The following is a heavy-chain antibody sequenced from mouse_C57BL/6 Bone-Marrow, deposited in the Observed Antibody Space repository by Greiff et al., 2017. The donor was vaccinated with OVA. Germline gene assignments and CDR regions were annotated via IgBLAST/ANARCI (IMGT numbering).Heavy chain of an antibody. V-gene: IGHV1-50*01. Sequence: QVQLQQPGAELVKPGASVKLSCKASGYTFTSYWMQWVKQRPGQGLEWIGEIDPSDSDTNYNQKFKGKATLTVDTSSSTAYMQLSSLTSEDSAGYYCARLGLLPLDYWGQGTTLTVSS. CDR1: GYTFTSYW. J-gene: IGHJ2*01. CDR2: IDPSDSDT. CDR3: ARLGLLPLDY. D-gene: IGHD1-1*01.